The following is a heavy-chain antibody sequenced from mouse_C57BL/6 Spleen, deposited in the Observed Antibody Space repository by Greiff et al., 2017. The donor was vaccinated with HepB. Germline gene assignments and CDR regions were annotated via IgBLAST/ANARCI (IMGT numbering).Heavy chain of an antibody. CDR2: INPNNGGT. V-gene: IGHV1-26*01. D-gene: IGHD1-1*01. CDR1: GYTFTDYY. J-gene: IGHJ2*01. CDR3: ARSYYYGSSYY. Sequence: VQLQQSGPELVKPGASVKISCKASGYTFTDYYMNWVKQSHGKSLEWIGDINPNNGGTSYNQKFKGKATLTVDKSSSTAYMELRSLTSEDSAVYYCARSYYYGSSYYWGQGTTLTVSS.